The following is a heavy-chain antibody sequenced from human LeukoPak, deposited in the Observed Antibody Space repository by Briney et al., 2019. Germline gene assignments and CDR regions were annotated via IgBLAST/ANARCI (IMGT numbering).Heavy chain of an antibody. CDR3: ARDNRLSAYAMEDAFDI. CDR2: INSDGSST. J-gene: IGHJ3*02. V-gene: IGHV3-74*01. CDR1: GFTFSSYW. Sequence: GGSLRLSCAASGFTFSSYWMHWVRQAPGKGLVWVSRINSDGSSTSYADSVKGRFTISRDNAENTLYLQMNSLRAEDTAVYYCARDNRLSAYAMEDAFDIWGQGTMVTVSS. D-gene: IGHD5-18*01.